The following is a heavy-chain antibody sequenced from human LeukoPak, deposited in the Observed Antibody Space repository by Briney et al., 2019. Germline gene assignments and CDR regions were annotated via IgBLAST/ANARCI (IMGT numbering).Heavy chain of an antibody. V-gene: IGHV4-59*01. J-gene: IGHJ4*02. CDR2: IYYSGST. CDR1: GGSISSYY. Sequence: SESLSLTCTVSGGSISSYYWSWIRQPPGKGLEWIGYIYYSGSTNYNPSLKSRVTISVDTSKNQFSLKLSSVTAADTAVYYCARSYDSSGYYFDYWGQGTLVTVSS. CDR3: ARSYDSSGYYFDY. D-gene: IGHD3-22*01.